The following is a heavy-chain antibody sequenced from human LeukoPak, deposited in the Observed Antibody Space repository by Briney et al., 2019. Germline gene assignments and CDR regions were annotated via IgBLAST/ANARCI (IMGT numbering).Heavy chain of an antibody. CDR2: ISGSGGST. CDR1: GFTFSSYA. J-gene: IGHJ4*02. V-gene: IGHV3-23*01. D-gene: IGHD3-10*01. Sequence: PGGSLRLSCAASGFTFSSYAMSWVRQAPGKGLEWVSAISGSGGSTYYADSVKGRFTISRDNSKNTLYLRMNSLRAEDTAVYYCAKKSYGSGHFDYWGQGTLVTVSS. CDR3: AKKSYGSGHFDY.